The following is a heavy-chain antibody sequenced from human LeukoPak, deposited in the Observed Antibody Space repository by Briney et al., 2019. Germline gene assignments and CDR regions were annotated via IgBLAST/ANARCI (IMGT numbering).Heavy chain of an antibody. CDR3: ARFGISGTMDY. V-gene: IGHV3-7*01. CDR1: GFTFSNFW. D-gene: IGHD1-20*01. Sequence: PGGSLRLSCAASGFTFSNFWMSWVRQAPGKGLEWVANIKQDESEKYYVDSVKGRFTISRDNAKNSLYLQMNSLRAEDTAVYYCARFGISGTMDYWGQGTLVPVSS. J-gene: IGHJ4*02. CDR2: IKQDESEK.